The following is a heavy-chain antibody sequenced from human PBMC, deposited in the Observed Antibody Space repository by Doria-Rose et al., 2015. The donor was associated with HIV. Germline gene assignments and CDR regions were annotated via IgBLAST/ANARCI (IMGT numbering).Heavy chain of an antibody. CDR1: GFTFDDYT. CDR2: ITWDGGST. V-gene: IGHV3-43*01. Sequence: SGGVVVQPGGSLRLSCAASGFTFDDYTMHWVRQAPGKGLEWVSLITWDGGSTDYADSVKGRFTISRDNSKNSLYLQMNSLTTEDTALYYCARGDSGSEYYYYGMDVWGQGTTVTVSS. D-gene: IGHD1-26*01. J-gene: IGHJ6*02. CDR3: ARGDSGSEYYYYGMDV.